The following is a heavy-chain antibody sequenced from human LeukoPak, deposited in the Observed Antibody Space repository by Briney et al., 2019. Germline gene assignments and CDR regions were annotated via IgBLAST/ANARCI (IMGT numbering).Heavy chain of an antibody. Sequence: ASVKVSCKASGYTFTSYGISWVRQAPGQGLEWMGWISAYNGNTNYAQKFQERVTITRDMSTSTAYMELSSLRSEDTAVYYCARGDSPYYDILTGYYLPSRTNFDYWGQGTLVTVSS. D-gene: IGHD3-9*01. V-gene: IGHV1-18*01. CDR3: ARGDSPYYDILTGYYLPSRTNFDY. CDR1: GYTFTSYG. J-gene: IGHJ4*02. CDR2: ISAYNGNT.